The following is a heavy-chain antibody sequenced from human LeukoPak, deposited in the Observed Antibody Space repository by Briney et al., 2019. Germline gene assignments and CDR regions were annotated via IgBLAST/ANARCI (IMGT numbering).Heavy chain of an antibody. CDR3: ARAIYCSSTSCYYYYYYMDV. Sequence: SSAKVSCKASGRTFSSYAISWVRQAPGQGLEWMGGIIPIFGTANYAQKFQGRVTITADESTSTAYMELSSLRSEDTAVYYCARAIYCSSTSCYYYYYYMDVCGKGTTVTVSS. D-gene: IGHD2-2*01. V-gene: IGHV1-69*01. CDR1: GRTFSSYA. J-gene: IGHJ6*03. CDR2: IIPIFGTA.